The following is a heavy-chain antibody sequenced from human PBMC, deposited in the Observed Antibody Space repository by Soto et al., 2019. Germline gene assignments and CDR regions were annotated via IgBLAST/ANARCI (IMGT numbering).Heavy chain of an antibody. J-gene: IGHJ6*02. V-gene: IGHV3-11*01. D-gene: IGHD4-4*01. Sequence: QVQLVESGGGLVKPGGSLRLSCAASGFTFSDYYMSWIRQAPGKGLAWVSYISSSGSTIYYADSVKGRFTISRDNDKNSLYLQMNSLRAEDTAVYYCARDLDYSNYDDPTWYDMEVWGQWTTVTASS. CDR3: ARDLDYSNYDDPTWYDMEV. CDR2: ISSSGSTI. CDR1: GFTFSDYY.